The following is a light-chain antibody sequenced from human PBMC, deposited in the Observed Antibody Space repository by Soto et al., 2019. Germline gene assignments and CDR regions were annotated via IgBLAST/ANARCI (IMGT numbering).Light chain of an antibody. J-gene: IGKJ1*01. CDR2: GAS. V-gene: IGKV3-15*01. Sequence: EIVMTQSPATLSVSPGERATLSCRASQSVSSNLAWYQQKPGQAPRLLIYGASTRATGIPARFSGSGSGTEFTLTISSLQSEDFAVYYCQQYNNWPPWTFVHGTKGEIK. CDR1: QSVSSN. CDR3: QQYNNWPPWT.